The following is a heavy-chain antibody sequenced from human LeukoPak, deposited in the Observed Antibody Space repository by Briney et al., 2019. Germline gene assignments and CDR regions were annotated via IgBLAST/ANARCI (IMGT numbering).Heavy chain of an antibody. CDR3: AKRFLDPDEVGGY. D-gene: IGHD3-16*01. CDR1: GFTFSSYG. J-gene: IGHJ4*02. V-gene: IGHV3-23*01. Sequence: PGGSLRLSCAASGFTFSSYGMSWVRQAPGKGLEWVSAISGSGGSTYYADSVKGRFTISRDNSKNTLYLQMNSLRAEDTAVYYCAKRFLDPDEVGGYWGQGTLVTVSS. CDR2: ISGSGGST.